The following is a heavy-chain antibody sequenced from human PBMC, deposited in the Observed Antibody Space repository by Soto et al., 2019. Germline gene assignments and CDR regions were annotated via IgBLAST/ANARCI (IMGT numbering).Heavy chain of an antibody. CDR1: GFTFSSYS. CDR2: ISSSSSYI. V-gene: IGHV3-21*01. CDR3: ARDQKHSSGYYYWNYYGMDV. Sequence: GGALRLSCAASGFTFSSYSMNWVRQAPGKGLEWVSSISSSSSYIYYADSVKGRFTISRDNAKNSLYLKMNSLRAEDTAVYYCARDQKHSSGYYYWNYYGMDVWGQGTTVTVSS. D-gene: IGHD3-22*01. J-gene: IGHJ6*02.